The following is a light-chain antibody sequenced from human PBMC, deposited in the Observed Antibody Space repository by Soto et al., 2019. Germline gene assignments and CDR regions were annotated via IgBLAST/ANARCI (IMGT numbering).Light chain of an antibody. CDR1: QVIGSRY. J-gene: IGKJ2*01. Sequence: EIVMTQSPGTLSLSPGERATISCRASQVIGSRYLAWYHQKSGQAPRLLIYGASSRATGIPDSFSGSGSGTDFAITVSRLEHEDFGVYYFQQIGSSIQHTFGQGTKLEIK. CDR2: GAS. CDR3: QQIGSSIQHT. V-gene: IGKV3-20*01.